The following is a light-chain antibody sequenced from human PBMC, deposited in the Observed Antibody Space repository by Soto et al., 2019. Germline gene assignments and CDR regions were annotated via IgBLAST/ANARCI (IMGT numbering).Light chain of an antibody. J-gene: IGKJ1*01. CDR2: DAS. CDR3: QQYNNWPRT. CDR1: HSISSL. Sequence: DIQMTQSPSTLSASVGDRVTITCRASHSISSLLAWYQQKPGKAPKLLIFDASSLQSGVPSRFSGSGAGTEFTLTISSLQSEDFAVYYCQQYNNWPRTFGQGTKVDIK. V-gene: IGKV1-5*01.